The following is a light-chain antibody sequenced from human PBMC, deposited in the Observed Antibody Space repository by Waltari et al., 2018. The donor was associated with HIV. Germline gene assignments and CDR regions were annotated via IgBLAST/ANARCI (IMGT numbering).Light chain of an antibody. CDR1: SSNLGSNY. V-gene: IGLV1-47*01. Sequence: QSVLTQPPSASGTPGQRVTISCSGSSSNLGSNYVYWYQQLPGTAPKLLIYRNNQRPSGVPARFSGSKSGTSASLAISGLRSEDEADYYCAAWDDSLSGQWVFGGGTKVTVL. CDR3: AAWDDSLSGQWV. CDR2: RNN. J-gene: IGLJ3*02.